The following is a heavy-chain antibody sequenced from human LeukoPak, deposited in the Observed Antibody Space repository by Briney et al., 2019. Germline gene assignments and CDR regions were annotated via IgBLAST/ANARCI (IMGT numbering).Heavy chain of an antibody. J-gene: IGHJ4*02. CDR1: GGSISSGYY. CDR3: ARDSYDSSGYYYVDY. CDR2: IYYSGSA. D-gene: IGHD3-22*01. V-gene: IGHV4-31*11. Sequence: RPSETLSLTCAVSGGSISSGYYWSWILQHPGKGLEWLGYIYYSGSAYYNPSLKSRITISVDTSKNQFSLKLDSVTAADTAVYYCARDSYDSSGYYYVDYWGQGTLVTVSS.